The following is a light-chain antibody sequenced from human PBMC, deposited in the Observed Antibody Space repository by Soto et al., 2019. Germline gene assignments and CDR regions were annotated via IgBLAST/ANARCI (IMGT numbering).Light chain of an antibody. CDR2: DTS. J-gene: IGKJ4*01. V-gene: IGKV3-11*01. CDR1: QSVIKY. Sequence: EIGLTQSPPTLSLSPGDGAPLSCRASQSVIKYLAWSQQKPGQAPRLLIHDTSTRATGVPDTFSGSGSGTEFTLTISSLEPEDSAMYYCQQRFSWPPTFGGGTHVEIK. CDR3: QQRFSWPPT.